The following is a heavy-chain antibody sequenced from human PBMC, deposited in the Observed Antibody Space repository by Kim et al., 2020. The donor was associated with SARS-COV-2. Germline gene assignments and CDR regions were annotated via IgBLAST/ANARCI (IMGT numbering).Heavy chain of an antibody. J-gene: IGHJ6*03. V-gene: IGHV4-59*09. CDR3: ARGHRPPPLYYFYMDV. Sequence: PSLGSRVPISVDTSKNQVSLKLSSVTTADTAVYYCARGHRPPPLYYFYMDVWGKGTTVTVSS.